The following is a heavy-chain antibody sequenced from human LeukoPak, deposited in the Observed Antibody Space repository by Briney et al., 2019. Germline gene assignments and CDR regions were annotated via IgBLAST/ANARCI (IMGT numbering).Heavy chain of an antibody. J-gene: IGHJ2*01. D-gene: IGHD6-13*01. Sequence: IPSETLSLTCAVYGGSFSGYYWSWIRQPPGKGLEWIGEINHSGSTNYNPSLKSRVTISVDTSKNQFSLKLSSVTAADTAVYYCARDKGLAAAGHWYFDLWGRGTLVTVSS. V-gene: IGHV4-34*01. CDR1: GGSFSGYY. CDR2: INHSGST. CDR3: ARDKGLAAAGHWYFDL.